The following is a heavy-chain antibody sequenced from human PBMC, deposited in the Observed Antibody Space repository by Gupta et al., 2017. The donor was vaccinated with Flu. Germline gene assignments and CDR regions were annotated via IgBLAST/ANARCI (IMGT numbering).Heavy chain of an antibody. Sequence: QVQLVQSVAEVKKPGASVEVSCRASGYTFTSFGISWVRQAPGQGLEWMGWISAYNGNTNYAQKLQGRVTMTTDTSTSTAYMELRSLRSDDTAVYYCARIGIGGSYYQGYWFDPWGQGTLVTVSS. J-gene: IGHJ5*02. V-gene: IGHV1-18*01. D-gene: IGHD1-26*01. CDR2: ISAYNGNT. CDR3: ARIGIGGSYYQGYWFDP. CDR1: GYTFTSFG.